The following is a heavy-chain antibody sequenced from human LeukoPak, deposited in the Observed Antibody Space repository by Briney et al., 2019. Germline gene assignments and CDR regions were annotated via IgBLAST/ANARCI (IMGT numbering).Heavy chain of an antibody. J-gene: IGHJ3*02. CDR3: ARGLGTMIRGVMSSDI. CDR2: IYSGGST. Sequence: GGSLRLSCAASGFTFSRYSMNWVRQAPGKGLEWVSVIYSGGSTYYADSVKGRFTISRDNSKNTLYLQMNSLRAEDTAVYYCARGLGTMIRGVMSSDIWGQGTMVTVSS. V-gene: IGHV3-66*01. CDR1: GFTFSRYS. D-gene: IGHD3-10*01.